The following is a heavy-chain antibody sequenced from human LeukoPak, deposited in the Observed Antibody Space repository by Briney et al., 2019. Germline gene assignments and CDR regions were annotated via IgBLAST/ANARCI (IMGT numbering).Heavy chain of an antibody. CDR2: INPCDGST. Sequence: ASVKVSCKASGFTFTSYYMHWVRQAPGQGLEGMGMINPCDGSTTYAQRFQGRVTMTRDTSTTTVYMELSSLRSDDTAVYYCTYSYSSSSGWFVPSGQGTLVTVSS. CDR1: GFTFTSYY. J-gene: IGHJ5*02. V-gene: IGHV1-46*01. CDR3: TYSYSSSSGWFVP. D-gene: IGHD6-6*01.